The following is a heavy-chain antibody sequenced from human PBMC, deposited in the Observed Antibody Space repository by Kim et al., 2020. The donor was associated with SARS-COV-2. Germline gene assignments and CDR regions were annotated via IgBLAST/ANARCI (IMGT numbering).Heavy chain of an antibody. J-gene: IGHJ4*02. D-gene: IGHD6-13*01. CDR3: AKVGGSSSWYIPDQFDY. V-gene: IGHV3-23*01. Sequence: VKGRFTISRDNSKNTLYLQMNSLRAEDTAVYYCAKVGGSSSWYIPDQFDYWGQGTLVTVSS.